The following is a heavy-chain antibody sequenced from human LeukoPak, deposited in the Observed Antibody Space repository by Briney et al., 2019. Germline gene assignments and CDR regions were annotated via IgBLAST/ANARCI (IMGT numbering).Heavy chain of an antibody. CDR2: IIHILGIA. CDR3: AREGDGYFGFDY. CDR1: GGTFSSYA. J-gene: IGHJ4*02. D-gene: IGHD5-24*01. Sequence: SVKVSCKASGGTFSSYAISWVRQAPGQGLEWMGRIIHILGIANYAQKFQGRVTITADKSTSTAYMELSSLRSEDTAVYYCAREGDGYFGFDYWGQGTLVTVSS. V-gene: IGHV1-69*04.